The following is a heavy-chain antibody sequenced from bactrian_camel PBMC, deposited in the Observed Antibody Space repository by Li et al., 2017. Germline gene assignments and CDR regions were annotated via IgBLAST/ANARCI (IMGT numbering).Heavy chain of an antibody. V-gene: IGHV3S36*01. D-gene: IGHD2*01. J-gene: IGHJ4*01. Sequence: VQLVESGGGLVQPGESLSLSCVVSGLTFAAYAWTWARQAPGKGFEWVASMYSAAGITYYADSVKGRFTISRDNANDTVYLHMNSLNPEDTAMYYCAADLGWCGSRPLQREFRNWGQGTQVTVS. CDR3: AADLGWCGSRPLQREFRN. CDR2: MYSAAGIT. CDR1: GLTFAAYA.